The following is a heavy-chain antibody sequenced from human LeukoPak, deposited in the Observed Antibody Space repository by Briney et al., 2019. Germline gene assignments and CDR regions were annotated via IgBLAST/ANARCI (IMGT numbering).Heavy chain of an antibody. CDR1: GFTFSSYS. J-gene: IGHJ6*03. V-gene: IGHV3-48*01. Sequence: GGSLRLSCAASGFTFSSYSMNWVRQAPGKGLEWVSYISSSSGNIYYADSVKGRFTISRDNAKTSLYLQMNSLRAEDTALYYCARDYLYSSSWYSSGWGYYYYMDVWGKGTTVTVSS. CDR3: ARDYLYSSSWYSSGWGYYYYMDV. CDR2: ISSSSGNI. D-gene: IGHD6-13*01.